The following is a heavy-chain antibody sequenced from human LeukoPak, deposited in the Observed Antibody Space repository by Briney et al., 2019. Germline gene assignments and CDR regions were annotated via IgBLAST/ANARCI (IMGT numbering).Heavy chain of an antibody. CDR2: ISRSGSTK. J-gene: IGHJ4*02. CDR3: ARGGAARPDY. CDR1: GFTFSDYN. Sequence: PGGSLRLSCAASGFTFSDYNMRWIRQAPGKGLEWVSSISRSGSTKYYADSVKGRFTISRDNAKNSLYLQINSLRVEDTSVYYCARGGAARPDYWGQGTLVTVSS. V-gene: IGHV3-11*04. D-gene: IGHD6-6*01.